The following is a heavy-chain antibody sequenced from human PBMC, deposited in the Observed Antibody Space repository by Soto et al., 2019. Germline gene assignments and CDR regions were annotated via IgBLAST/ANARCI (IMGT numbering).Heavy chain of an antibody. Sequence: GESLKISCAASGFTFSSYWMSWVRQAPGKGLEWVANIKQDGSEKYYVDSVKGRFTISRDNAKNSLYLQMNSLRAEDTAVYYCARSMWIQLWLLDYWGQGTLVTVSS. D-gene: IGHD5-18*01. CDR1: GFTFSSYW. CDR2: IKQDGSEK. CDR3: ARSMWIQLWLLDY. V-gene: IGHV3-7*05. J-gene: IGHJ4*02.